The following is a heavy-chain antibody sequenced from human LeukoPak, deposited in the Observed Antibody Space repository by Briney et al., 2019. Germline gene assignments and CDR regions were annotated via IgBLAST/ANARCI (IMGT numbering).Heavy chain of an antibody. CDR2: ISSSSSTI. D-gene: IGHD5-24*01. CDR1: GFTFSSYS. CDR3: AKAVEMATIFARLYFDY. J-gene: IGHJ4*02. V-gene: IGHV3-48*04. Sequence: PGGSLRLSCAASGFTFSSYSMNWVRQAPGKGLEWVSYISSSSSTIYYADSVKGRFTISRDNAKNSLYLQMNSLRAEDTALYYCAKAVEMATIFARLYFDYWGQGTLVTVSS.